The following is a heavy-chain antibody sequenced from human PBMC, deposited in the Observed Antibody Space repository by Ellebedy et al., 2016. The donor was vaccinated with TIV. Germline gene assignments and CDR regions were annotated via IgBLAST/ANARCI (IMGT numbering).Heavy chain of an antibody. J-gene: IGHJ3*02. CDR3: ARGTGGDGYNLDAFDI. V-gene: IGHV4-34*01. Sequence: SETLSLXCAAYGGSFSGYYWSWIRQPPGKGLEWIGEINHSGSTNYNPSLKSRVTISVDTSKNQFSLKLSSVTAADTAVYYCARGTGGDGYNLDAFDIWGQGTMVTVSS. CDR1: GGSFSGYY. D-gene: IGHD5-24*01. CDR2: INHSGST.